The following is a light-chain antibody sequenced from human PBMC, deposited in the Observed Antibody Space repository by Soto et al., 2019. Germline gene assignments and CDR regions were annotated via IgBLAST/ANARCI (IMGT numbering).Light chain of an antibody. V-gene: IGKV3-15*01. CDR1: QSVSSN. CDR3: QHYDHLPPFT. Sequence: EIVMTQSPATLSVSPGERATLSCRASQSVSSNLAWYQQKPGQAPRLLIYGASTRATGIPARFSGSGSGTEFTLTISSLQSEDIATYYCQHYDHLPPFTFGPGTKVAIK. CDR2: GAS. J-gene: IGKJ3*01.